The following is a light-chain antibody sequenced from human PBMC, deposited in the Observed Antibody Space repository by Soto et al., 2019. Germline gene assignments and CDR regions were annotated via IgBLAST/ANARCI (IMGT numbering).Light chain of an antibody. V-gene: IGKV1-39*01. CDR1: QSISSY. CDR2: AAS. CDR3: QESYTTPVT. Sequence: DIQMTQSPSSLSASVGDRVTITCRASQSISSYLNWYQQKPWEAPKLLIYAASSLQSGVPSRFSGSGSGTDFALTISSLQPEDFATYYCQESYTTPVTFGQGTKVEIK. J-gene: IGKJ1*01.